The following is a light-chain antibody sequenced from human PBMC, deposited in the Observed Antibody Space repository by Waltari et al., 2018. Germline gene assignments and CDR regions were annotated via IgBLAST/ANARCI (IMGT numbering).Light chain of an antibody. J-gene: IGLJ3*02. Sequence: QLVVTQSPSASASLGASVKLTCTLRSGHSSTIIAWLQQQPEKGPRYLMKVNSDGSHSRGDEIPDRFSGSSSGAERYLTISSLQAEDEADYYCQTGGHGTWVFGGGTKLTVL. CDR3: QTGGHGTWV. V-gene: IGLV4-69*01. CDR1: SGHSSTI. CDR2: VNSDGSH.